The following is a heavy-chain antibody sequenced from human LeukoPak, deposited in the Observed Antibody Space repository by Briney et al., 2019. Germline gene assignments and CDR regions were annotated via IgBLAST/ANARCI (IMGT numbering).Heavy chain of an antibody. CDR2: ISAYNGNT. D-gene: IGHD6-19*01. J-gene: IGHJ5*02. CDR3: ARGQGSGWLGNWFDP. Sequence: ASVKVSCKASGYTFTSYGISWVRQAPGQGLEWMGWISAYNGNTNYAQKLQGRVTMTTDTSTSTAYMELSSLRSEDTAVYYCARGQGSGWLGNWFDPWGQGTLVTVSS. V-gene: IGHV1-18*01. CDR1: GYTFTSYG.